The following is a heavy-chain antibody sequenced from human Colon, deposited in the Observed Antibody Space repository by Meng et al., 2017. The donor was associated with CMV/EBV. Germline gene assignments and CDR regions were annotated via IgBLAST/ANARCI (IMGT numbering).Heavy chain of an antibody. CDR2: IYSNGRI. Sequence: QGQLRGSGPGLVKPSETLSLPCTVSGGSIGGHYWTWIRRPAGEGLQWLGRIYSNGRIDENYALRSRVTISVDTSKNQLSLRLTSVTAADTAVYYCGRAGARGVPIDVWGRGTLVTVSS. D-gene: IGHD3-10*01. CDR1: GGSIGGHY. J-gene: IGHJ1*01. V-gene: IGHV4-4*07. CDR3: GRAGARGVPIDV.